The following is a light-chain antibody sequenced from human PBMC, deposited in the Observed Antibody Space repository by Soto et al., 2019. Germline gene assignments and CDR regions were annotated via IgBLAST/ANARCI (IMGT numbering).Light chain of an antibody. CDR2: DTS. Sequence: EIVLTQSPATLSLSPGERATLSCRTSQDVGTSLAWYQQKPGQAPRLLIYDTSNRATGIPARFSGSGSGTDFTLTISSLDPEDFAVYYCQQRTRWPLLWTFAGGARVEV. CDR1: QDVGTS. J-gene: IGKJ4*01. V-gene: IGKV3-11*01. CDR3: QQRTRWPLLWT.